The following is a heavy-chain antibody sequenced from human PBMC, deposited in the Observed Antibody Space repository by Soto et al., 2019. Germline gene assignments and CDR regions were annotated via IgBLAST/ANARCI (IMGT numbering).Heavy chain of an antibody. CDR3: ARRRPFDI. Sequence: EVQLLESGGGLVQPGGSLRLSCAASGFTFSTYAMSWVRQAPGKGLEWVSGVSDSGGTIYYADSVKGRFTISRDNAKNSLYLQMNSLRAEDTAVYYCARRRPFDIWGQGTMVTVSS. CDR1: GFTFSTYA. CDR2: VSDSGGTI. V-gene: IGHV3-23*01. J-gene: IGHJ3*02.